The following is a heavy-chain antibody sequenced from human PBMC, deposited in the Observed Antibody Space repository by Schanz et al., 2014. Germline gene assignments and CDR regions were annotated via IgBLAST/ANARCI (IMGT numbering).Heavy chain of an antibody. CDR3: AKKVPAYNPFDS. CDR1: GFTFTNYA. J-gene: IGHJ4*02. Sequence: DVQLLESGGGLVQPGGSLRLSCAASGFTFTNYAMSWVRQAPGKGLEWVSLISDSGDTAYYADSVKGRFTISRDNSKNTLYLQMDSIRAEDTAVYFCAKKVPAYNPFDSWGQGTLVTVSS. D-gene: IGHD1-1*01. V-gene: IGHV3-23*01. CDR2: ISDSGDTA.